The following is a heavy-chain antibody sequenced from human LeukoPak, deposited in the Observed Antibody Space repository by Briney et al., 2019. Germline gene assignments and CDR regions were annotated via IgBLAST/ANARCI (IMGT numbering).Heavy chain of an antibody. CDR2: ISGSGGTT. Sequence: GGSLRLSCAASGFALSGYAMTWVRQAPGKGLEWVSAISGSGGTTYYAASVKGRFTISRDNSKNTLYLHMSSLRAEDTAVYYCAKGPYYVAADWGQGTLVTVSS. V-gene: IGHV3-23*01. CDR1: GFALSGYA. CDR3: AKGPYYVAAD. D-gene: IGHD1-26*01. J-gene: IGHJ4*02.